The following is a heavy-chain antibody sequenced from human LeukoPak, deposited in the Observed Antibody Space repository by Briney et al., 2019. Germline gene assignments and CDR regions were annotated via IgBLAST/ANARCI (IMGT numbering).Heavy chain of an antibody. CDR1: GFTFSHNW. J-gene: IGHJ5*02. D-gene: IGHD1-14*01. V-gene: IGHV3-74*01. Sequence: GGSLRLSCAASGFTFSHNWMHWVRQAPGKGLVWVSHISSDESSTTYADSVKGRFTISRDNRKNTMYLQMNSLRVEDTAMYYCTRKPDGRNWFDPWGQGTLVTVSS. CDR2: ISSDESST. CDR3: TRKPDGRNWFDP.